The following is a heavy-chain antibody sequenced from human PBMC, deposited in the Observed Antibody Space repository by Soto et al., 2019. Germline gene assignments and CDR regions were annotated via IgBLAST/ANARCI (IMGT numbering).Heavy chain of an antibody. CDR2: MNAGNGKT. V-gene: IGHV1-3*05. Sequence: QVQLVQSGAEEKKPGASVKVSCKASGYTFTSYAMHWVRQAPGQRLEWMGWMNAGNGKTQYSQKFQGRVTITKDTSASTAYMELSRLRSEDTAVYYCERSIVVVTALDYWGQGTLVTVSS. D-gene: IGHD2-21*02. CDR1: GYTFTSYA. J-gene: IGHJ4*02. CDR3: ERSIVVVTALDY.